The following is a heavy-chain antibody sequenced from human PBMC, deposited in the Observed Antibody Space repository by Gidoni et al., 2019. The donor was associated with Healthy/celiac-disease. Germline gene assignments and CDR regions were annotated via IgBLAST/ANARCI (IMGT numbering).Heavy chain of an antibody. CDR1: GFTFSSYA. Sequence: EVQLLESGGGLVQPGGSLRLSCAASGFTFSSYAMSWVRQAPGKGLEWVSAISGSGGSTYYADSVKGRFTISRDNSKNTLYLQMNSLRAEDTAVYYCAKGHCSSTSCWLYYGMDVWGQGTTVTVSS. V-gene: IGHV3-23*01. CDR2: ISGSGGST. D-gene: IGHD2-2*01. J-gene: IGHJ6*02. CDR3: AKGHCSSTSCWLYYGMDV.